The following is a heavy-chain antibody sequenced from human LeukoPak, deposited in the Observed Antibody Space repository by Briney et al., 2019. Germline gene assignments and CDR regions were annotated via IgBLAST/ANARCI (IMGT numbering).Heavy chain of an antibody. CDR2: IKSKTDGGTT. CDR3: TTEGNTYYYDSSGYN. Sequence: GGSLRLSCVASGFTLRSYVMNWVRQAPGKGLEWVGRIKSKTDGGTTDYAAPVKGRFTISRDDSKNTLYLQMNSLKIEDTAVYYCTTEGNTYYYDSSGYNWGQGTLVTVSS. V-gene: IGHV3-15*01. CDR1: GFTLRSYV. J-gene: IGHJ4*02. D-gene: IGHD3-22*01.